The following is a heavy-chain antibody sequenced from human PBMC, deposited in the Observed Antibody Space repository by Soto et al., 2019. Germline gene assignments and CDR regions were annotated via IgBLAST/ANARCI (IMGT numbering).Heavy chain of an antibody. CDR3: ARDLENCGGECSSAFDI. CDR2: INSDGSIT. V-gene: IGHV3-74*01. CDR1: GFTFSLSW. J-gene: IGHJ3*02. D-gene: IGHD2-21*01. Sequence: EAQLEESGGVFVQPGWSLRLSCAASGFTFSLSWMHCVRPGPGNRPVWVSRINSDGSITTYADSVKGRFTISRDNAKHTLYLHMNSLTAADTAVYYCARDLENCGGECSSAFDIWGQGTMVTVYS.